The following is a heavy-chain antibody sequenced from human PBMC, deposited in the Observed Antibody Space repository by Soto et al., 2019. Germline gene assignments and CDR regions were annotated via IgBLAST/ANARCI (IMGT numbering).Heavy chain of an antibody. CDR1: GFTFDDYA. D-gene: IGHD2-8*01. J-gene: IGHJ6*03. CDR3: AKDTGSMAARRCPVGVYYYYMDV. Sequence: EVQLVESGGGLVQPGRSLRLSCAASGFTFDDYAMHWVRQAPGKGLEWVSGISWNSGSIGYADSVKGRFTISRDNAKNSLYLQMNSLRAEDTALYYCAKDTGSMAARRCPVGVYYYYMDVWGKGTTVTVSS. V-gene: IGHV3-9*01. CDR2: ISWNSGSI.